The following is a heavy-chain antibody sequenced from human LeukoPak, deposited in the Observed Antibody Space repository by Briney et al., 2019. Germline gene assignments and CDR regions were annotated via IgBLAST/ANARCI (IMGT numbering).Heavy chain of an antibody. CDR3: ARQEYSYGPVDY. V-gene: IGHV4-38-2*02. CDR1: GYSISSPYY. D-gene: IGHD5-18*01. J-gene: IGHJ4*02. CDR2: FYHTGST. Sequence: SETLSLTCTVSGYSISSPYYWGWIRQPPGKGLEWIGSFYHTGSTYYNPSLKSRVTISVDTSKNQFSLKVSSVTAADTAVYYCARQEYSYGPVDYWGQGTLVTVSS.